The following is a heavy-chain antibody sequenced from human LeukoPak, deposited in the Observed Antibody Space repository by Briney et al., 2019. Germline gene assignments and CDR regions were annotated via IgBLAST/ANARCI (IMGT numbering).Heavy chain of an antibody. CDR2: IHVKNGDT. V-gene: IGHV1-2*02. J-gene: IGHJ4*02. CDR3: ARAPNTLYGGQFFDS. D-gene: IGHD2-15*01. Sequence: ASVKVSCKASGYTXTGNNIHWVRQAPGQGLECMGWIHVKNGDTNYEQNFRGRVTMTMDTSTSTAYMELSGLRSDDTAVYYCARAPNTLYGGQFFDSWGQGTLVAVSS. CDR1: GYTXTGNN.